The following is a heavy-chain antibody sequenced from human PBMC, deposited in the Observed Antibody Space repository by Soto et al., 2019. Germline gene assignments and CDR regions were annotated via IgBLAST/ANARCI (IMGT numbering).Heavy chain of an antibody. Sequence: QVQMVESGGGVAQPGGSLRLSCAVSGFTFSAFAMYWVRQAPGKGREWVALISYDGRNGDYAESVRGRFTISRDNSKNTLYLDMNSLSAEDSAVYFCAKGVVREPAYFDDWGQGTLVTVSS. J-gene: IGHJ4*02. CDR3: AKGVVREPAYFDD. CDR2: ISYDGRNG. CDR1: GFTFSAFA. V-gene: IGHV3-30*18. D-gene: IGHD3-10*01.